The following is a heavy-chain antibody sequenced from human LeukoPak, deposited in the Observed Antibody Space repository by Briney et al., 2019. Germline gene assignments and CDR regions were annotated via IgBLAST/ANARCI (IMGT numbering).Heavy chain of an antibody. V-gene: IGHV3-23*01. Sequence: PGESLRLSCAASGFTFSSYAMSWVRQAPGKGLEWVSAISGSGGSTYYADSVKGRFTISRDNSKNTLYLQMNSLRAEDTAVYYCGVGRWYGYFDYWGQGTLVTVSS. D-gene: IGHD6-13*01. CDR3: GVGRWYGYFDY. J-gene: IGHJ4*02. CDR2: ISGSGGST. CDR1: GFTFSSYA.